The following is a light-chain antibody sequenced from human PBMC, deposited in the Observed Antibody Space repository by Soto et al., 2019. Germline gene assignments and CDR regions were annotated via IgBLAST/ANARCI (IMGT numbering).Light chain of an antibody. V-gene: IGKV1-12*01. CDR1: QGISSW. CDR2: AAS. Sequence: DIPMTQSPSSVSASVGDGVTITFRASQGISSWLAWYQKKPGKAPNLLIYAASSLESGVPSRFSGSGSGTEFTLTISSLQPDDFATYYCQQYNSWWTFGQGTKVDIK. J-gene: IGKJ1*01. CDR3: QQYNSWWT.